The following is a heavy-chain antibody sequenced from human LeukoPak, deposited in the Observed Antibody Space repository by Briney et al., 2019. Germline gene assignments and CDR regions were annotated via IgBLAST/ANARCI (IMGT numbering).Heavy chain of an antibody. CDR2: INPSGGST. V-gene: IGHV1-46*01. J-gene: IGHJ3*02. CDR3: ARAHSGSGPRGAFDI. D-gene: IGHD1-26*01. CDR1: GYTFTSYY. Sequence: ASVKVSCKASGYTFTSYYMHWVRQAPGQGLERVGIINPSGGSTSYAQKFQGRVTMTRDMSTSTVYMELSSLGSEDTAVYYCARAHSGSGPRGAFDIWGQGTMVTVSS.